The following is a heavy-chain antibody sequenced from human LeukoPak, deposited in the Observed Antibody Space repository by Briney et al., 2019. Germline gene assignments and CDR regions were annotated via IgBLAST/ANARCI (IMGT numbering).Heavy chain of an antibody. J-gene: IGHJ1*01. V-gene: IGHV3-48*03. CDR3: GPRPFQH. CDR1: GFTVSSYE. CDR2: ISSGGSTI. Sequence: PGGSLRLSCAASGFTVSSYEMNWVRQAPGKGLELVSYISSGGSTIYYADSVKGRFTISRDNAKNSLYLQMNSLRDEDTAVYYCGPRPFQHWGQGTLVTVSS.